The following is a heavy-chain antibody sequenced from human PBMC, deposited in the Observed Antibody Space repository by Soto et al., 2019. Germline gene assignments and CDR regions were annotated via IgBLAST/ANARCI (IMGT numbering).Heavy chain of an antibody. CDR2: IYYSGST. D-gene: IGHD3-10*01. Sequence: SETLSLTCTVSGGSISSGGYYWSWIRQHPGKGLEWIGYIYYSGSTYYNPSLKSRVTISVDTSKNQFSLKLSSVTAADTAVYYCARDRFGELSDYYYGMDVWGQGTTVTVSS. V-gene: IGHV4-31*03. J-gene: IGHJ6*02. CDR1: GGSISSGGYY. CDR3: ARDRFGELSDYYYGMDV.